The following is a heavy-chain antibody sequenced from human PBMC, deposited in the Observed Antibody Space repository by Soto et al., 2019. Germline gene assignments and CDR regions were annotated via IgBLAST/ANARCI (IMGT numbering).Heavy chain of an antibody. J-gene: IGHJ6*04. CDR1: GFTFSSYS. V-gene: IGHV3-21*01. CDR2: ISSSSSYI. Sequence: PGGSLRLSCAASGFTFSSYSMNWVRQAPGKGLEWVSSISSSSSYIYYADSVKGRFTISRDNAKNSLYLQMNSLRAEDTAVYYCARDPQRDVVVPAADVWGKGTTVTVSS. D-gene: IGHD2-2*01. CDR3: ARDPQRDVVVPAADV.